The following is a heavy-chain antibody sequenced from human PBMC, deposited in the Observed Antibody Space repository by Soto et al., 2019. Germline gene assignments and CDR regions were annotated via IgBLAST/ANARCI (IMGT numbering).Heavy chain of an antibody. D-gene: IGHD6-6*01. CDR1: GYTFTGYY. CDR2: INPNSGGT. J-gene: IGHJ5*02. Sequence: SXKVSCTSSGYTFTGYYMHWVRQAPVQGLEWMGWINPNSGGTNYAQKFQGRVTMTRDTSISTAYMELSRLRSDDTAVYYCARGRRIAARPYPTNNWFDPWGQGTLVTVSS. CDR3: ARGRRIAARPYPTNNWFDP. V-gene: IGHV1-2*02.